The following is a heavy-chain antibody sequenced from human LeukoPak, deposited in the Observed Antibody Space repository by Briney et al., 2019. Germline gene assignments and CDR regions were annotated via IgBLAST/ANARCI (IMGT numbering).Heavy chain of an antibody. V-gene: IGHV4-59*12. CDR2: IYYSGTT. J-gene: IGHJ4*02. CDR1: GGSISNYY. CDR3: ARMTTVTTYFDY. D-gene: IGHD4-17*01. Sequence: SETLSLTCTVSGGSISNYYWSWIRQPPGKGLEWIGYIYYSGTTNYNPSLKSRVTISVDTSKNQFSLKLNSVTPEDTAVYYCARMTTVTTYFDYWGQGTLVTVSS.